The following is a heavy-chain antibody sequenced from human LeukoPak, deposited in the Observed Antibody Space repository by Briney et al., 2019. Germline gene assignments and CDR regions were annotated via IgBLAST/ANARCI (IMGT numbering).Heavy chain of an antibody. D-gene: IGHD6-13*01. CDR2: IVIGSGNT. Sequence: ASVKVSCKASGFTFTSSAMQWVRQARGQRLKWIGWIVIGSGNTNYAQKFQERVTITRDMSTSTAYMELSSLSSEDTAVYYCAARYSNSWYNYWGQGTLVTVSS. J-gene: IGHJ4*02. CDR3: AARYSNSWYNY. V-gene: IGHV1-58*02. CDR1: GFTFTSSA.